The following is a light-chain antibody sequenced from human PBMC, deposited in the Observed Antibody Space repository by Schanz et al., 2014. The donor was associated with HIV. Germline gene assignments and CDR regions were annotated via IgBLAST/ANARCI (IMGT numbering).Light chain of an antibody. CDR2: DTF. J-gene: IGKJ2*01. Sequence: DIVLTQFPGTLSLSPGEAATLSCRASQRIRTRSLAWYQQRSGQPPRLLIYDTFRRATGVPDRFSGSGSGTDFTLTISRLEPEDFAVYYCQQYAALPQTFGQGTKLEI. V-gene: IGKV3-20*01. CDR3: QQYAALPQT. CDR1: QRIRTRS.